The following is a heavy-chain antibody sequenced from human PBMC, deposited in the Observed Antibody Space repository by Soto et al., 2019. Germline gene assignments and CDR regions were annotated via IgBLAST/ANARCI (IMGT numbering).Heavy chain of an antibody. CDR1: GYTLTELS. CDR3: AAHTLMVYASFLPPDY. V-gene: IGHV1-24*01. CDR2: FDPEDGET. J-gene: IGHJ4*02. Sequence: ASVKVSCKVSGYTLTELSMHWVRQAPGKGLEWMGGFDPEDGETMYAQKFQGRVTMTEDTSTDTAYMELSSLRSEDTAVYYCAAHTLMVYASFLPPDYWGQGTLVTVSS. D-gene: IGHD2-8*01.